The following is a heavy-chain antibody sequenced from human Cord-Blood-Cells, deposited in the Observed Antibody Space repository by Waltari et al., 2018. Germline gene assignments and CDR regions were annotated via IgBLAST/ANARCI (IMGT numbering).Heavy chain of an antibody. CDR3: AKDPLYYYGSGSSYYFDY. J-gene: IGHJ4*02. V-gene: IGHV3-9*01. D-gene: IGHD3-10*01. CDR2: ISWNSGSI. Sequence: EVQLVESGGGLVQPGRSLRLSCAASGFTFDDYAMHCVRQAPGKGLEWVSGISWNSGSIGYADSVKGRFTISRDNAKNSLYLQMNSLRAEDTALYYCAKDPLYYYGSGSSYYFDYWGQGTLVTVSS. CDR1: GFTFDDYA.